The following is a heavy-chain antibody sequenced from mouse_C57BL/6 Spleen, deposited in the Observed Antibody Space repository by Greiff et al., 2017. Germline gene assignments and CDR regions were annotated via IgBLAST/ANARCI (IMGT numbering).Heavy chain of an antibody. J-gene: IGHJ1*03. CDR2: IRSGGST. V-gene: IGHV2-2*01. CDR3: ARTWGYYGSGGYFDV. D-gene: IGHD1-1*01. CDR1: GFSLTSYG. Sequence: VQLQQSGPGLVQPSQSLSITCTVSGFSLTSYGVHWVRQSPGKGLEWLGVIRSGGSTDYNAAFISRLSISKDNSKSQVFLKMNSLQADDTAIYYCARTWGYYGSGGYFDVWGTGTTVTVSS.